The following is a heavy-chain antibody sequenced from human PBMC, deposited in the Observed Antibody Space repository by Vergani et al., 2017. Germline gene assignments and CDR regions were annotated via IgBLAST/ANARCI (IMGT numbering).Heavy chain of an antibody. CDR1: GGTFSSYA. D-gene: IGHD3-10*01. CDR3: ARDISITMVRGVITLDY. V-gene: IGHV1-69*12. Sequence: QVQLVQSGAEVKKPGSSVKVSCKASGGTFSSYAISWVRQAPGQGLEWMGGIIPIFGTANYAQKFQGRVTITADESTSTAYMELSSLRSDDTAVYYCARDISITMVRGVITLDYWGQGTLVTVSS. CDR2: IIPIFGTA. J-gene: IGHJ4*02.